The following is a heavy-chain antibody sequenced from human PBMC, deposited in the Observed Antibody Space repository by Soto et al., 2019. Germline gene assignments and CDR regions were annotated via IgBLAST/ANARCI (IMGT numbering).Heavy chain of an antibody. CDR2: IYATGTT. J-gene: IGHJ5*02. V-gene: IGHV4-4*07. Sequence: SETLSLTCTVSGASISGFYWSWIRKSAGKGLEWIGRIYATGTTDYNPSLKSRDMMSVDTSKKQFSLKLRSVTAADTAVYYCVRDGTKTLRDWFDPWGQGISVTVSS. CDR3: VRDGTKTLRDWFDP. D-gene: IGHD1-1*01. CDR1: GASISGFY.